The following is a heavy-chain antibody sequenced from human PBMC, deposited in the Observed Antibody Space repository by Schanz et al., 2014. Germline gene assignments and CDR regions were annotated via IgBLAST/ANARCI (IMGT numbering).Heavy chain of an antibody. CDR3: ARDLISSGWYG. D-gene: IGHD6-19*01. Sequence: DLVESGGHLVQPGGSLRLSCVASGFTFSTYAMSWVRQAPGKGLEWVSYISSSSSTIYYADSVKGRFTISRDNAKNSLYLQMNSLRVEDTAVYYCARDLISSGWYGWGQGTLVTVSS. J-gene: IGHJ4*02. CDR2: ISSSSSTI. V-gene: IGHV3-48*04. CDR1: GFTFSTYA.